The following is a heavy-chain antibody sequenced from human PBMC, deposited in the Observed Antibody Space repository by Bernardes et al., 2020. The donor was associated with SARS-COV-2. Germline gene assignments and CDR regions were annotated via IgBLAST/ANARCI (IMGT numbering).Heavy chain of an antibody. V-gene: IGHV1-69*04. CDR3: AREDSERGSWFRAFDY. D-gene: IGHD1-26*01. CDR2: IIPILGIA. CDR1: GGTFSSYA. J-gene: IGHJ4*02. Sequence: SVKVSCKASGGTFSSYAISWVRQAPGQGLEWMGRIIPILGIANYAQKFQGRVTITADKSTSTAYMELSSLRSEDTAVYYCAREDSERGSWFRAFDYWGQGTLVTVSS.